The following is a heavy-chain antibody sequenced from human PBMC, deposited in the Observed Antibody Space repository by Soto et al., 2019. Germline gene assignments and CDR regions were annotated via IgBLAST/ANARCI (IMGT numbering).Heavy chain of an antibody. CDR1: GYSFTHYW. Sequence: HGESLKISCKGSGYSFTHYWIGWVRQMPGKGPEWMGIIYPGDSDTRYSPSFQGQVTISVDKSISTAYLQWSSLKASDTAMYYCPKRAYDILTGYYTSNFDYWGQGTLVTVSS. CDR2: IYPGDSDT. D-gene: IGHD3-9*01. CDR3: PKRAYDILTGYYTSNFDY. V-gene: IGHV5-51*01. J-gene: IGHJ4*02.